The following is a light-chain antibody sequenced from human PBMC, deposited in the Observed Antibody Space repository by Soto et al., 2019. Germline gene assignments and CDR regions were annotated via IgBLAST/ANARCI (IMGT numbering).Light chain of an antibody. J-gene: IGKJ1*01. Sequence: DIQLTQSPSFLSASVGDRVTITCRASQGISSYLAWYQQKPGKAPKLLIYAASTLQSGVPSRFSGSGSGTEFTLTNSSLQPKDFATYYCQQLNTYPETFGQGTKVDIK. V-gene: IGKV1-9*01. CDR3: QQLNTYPET. CDR2: AAS. CDR1: QGISSY.